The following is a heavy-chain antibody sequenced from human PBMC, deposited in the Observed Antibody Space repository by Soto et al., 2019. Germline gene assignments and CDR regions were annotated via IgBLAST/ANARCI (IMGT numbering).Heavy chain of an antibody. D-gene: IGHD3-3*01. Sequence: PSETLSLTCTVSGGSISSSSYYWGWIRQPPGKGLEWIGSIYYSGSTYYNPSLKSRVTISVDTSKNQFSLKLSSVTAADTTVYYCARQVLRFLVPDAFDIWGQGTMVTVSS. CDR2: IYYSGST. CDR3: ARQVLRFLVPDAFDI. J-gene: IGHJ3*02. V-gene: IGHV4-39*01. CDR1: GGSISSSSYY.